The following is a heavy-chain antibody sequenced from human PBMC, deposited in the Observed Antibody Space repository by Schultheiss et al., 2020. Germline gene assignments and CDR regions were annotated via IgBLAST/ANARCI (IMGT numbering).Heavy chain of an antibody. V-gene: IGHV5-51*01. CDR3: ARHGGDFWSGHPYYFDY. Sequence: GESLKISCKGSGYSFTSYWIGWVRQMPGKGLEWMGIIYPGDSDTRYSPSFQGQVTISADKSISTAYLQWSSLKASDTAMYYCARHGGDFWSGHPYYFDYWGQGTLVNGYS. D-gene: IGHD3-3*01. J-gene: IGHJ4*02. CDR2: IYPGDSDT. CDR1: GYSFTSYW.